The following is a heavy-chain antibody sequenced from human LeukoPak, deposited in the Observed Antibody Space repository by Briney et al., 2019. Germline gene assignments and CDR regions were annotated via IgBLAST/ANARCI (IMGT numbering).Heavy chain of an antibody. CDR1: GYTFTGYY. D-gene: IGHD5-18*01. CDR3: ARGEYSYGNDY. J-gene: IGHJ4*02. V-gene: IGHV1-2*02. CDR2: INPNSGGP. Sequence: ASVKVSCKASGYTFTGYYMHWVRQAPGQGLEWMGWINPNSGGPKYAQKFQGRVSMTRDTSISTAYMELSTLRSDDRAVYYCARGEYSYGNDYWGQGTLVTVSS.